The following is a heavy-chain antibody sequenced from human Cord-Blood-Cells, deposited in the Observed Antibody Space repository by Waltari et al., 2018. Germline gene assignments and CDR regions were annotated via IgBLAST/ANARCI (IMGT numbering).Heavy chain of an antibody. D-gene: IGHD6-19*01. V-gene: IGHV4-39*01. Sequence: QLQLQESGPGLVKPSETLSLTCTVSGGSISSSSYYWGWIRQPPGKGLEWIGSIYYSGSPYYNPSLKSRVTISVDTSKNQFSLKLSSVTAADTAVYYCARTVSGWYGYWGQGTLVTVSS. CDR2: IYYSGSP. CDR1: GGSISSSSYY. CDR3: ARTVSGWYGY. J-gene: IGHJ4*02.